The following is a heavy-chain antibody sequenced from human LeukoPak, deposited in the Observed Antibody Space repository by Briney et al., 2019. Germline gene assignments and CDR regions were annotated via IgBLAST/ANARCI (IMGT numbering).Heavy chain of an antibody. CDR2: IKSKTDGGTT. V-gene: IGHV3-15*01. Sequence: GGSLRLPCAASGFTFSNAWMSWVRQAPGKGLEWVGRIKSKTDGGTTDYAAPVKGRFTISRDDSKNTLYLQMNSLKTEDTAVYYCTVPYYYDSSGYYYFDYWGQGTLVTVSS. D-gene: IGHD3-22*01. CDR1: GFTFSNAW. J-gene: IGHJ4*02. CDR3: TVPYYYDSSGYYYFDY.